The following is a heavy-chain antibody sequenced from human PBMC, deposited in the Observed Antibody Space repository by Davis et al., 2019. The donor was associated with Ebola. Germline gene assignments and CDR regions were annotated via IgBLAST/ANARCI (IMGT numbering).Heavy chain of an antibody. V-gene: IGHV1-18*04. CDR2: ISPHNGNT. J-gene: IGHJ5*02. D-gene: IGHD1-7*01. CDR1: GYTFINYG. Sequence: ASVKVSCKTSGYTFINYGISWVRQAPGQGLEWMGWISPHNGNTNYAQEFQGRVTMTTDTSTSTAYMELRSLRSEDTAVYYCARAPPGSNWNYGGNRFDPWGQGTLVTVSS. CDR3: ARAPPGSNWNYGGNRFDP.